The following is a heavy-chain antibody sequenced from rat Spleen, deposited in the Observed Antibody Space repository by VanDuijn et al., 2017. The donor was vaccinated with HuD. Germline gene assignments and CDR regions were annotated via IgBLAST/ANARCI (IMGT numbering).Heavy chain of an antibody. CDR3: SRGPIAAISTSLDY. CDR1: GFSLTSYA. D-gene: IGHD1-2*01. Sequence: QVQMKETGPGLVQRTQTLSVTCTVSGFSLTSYAVHWVRQPPGKGLEWMGRIWGGGGTDYNSAFNSRLSISRDTSKSQVFLKVNSLQTEDTAIYFCSRGPIAAISTSLDYWGQGVIVTVSS. CDR2: IWGGGGT. V-gene: IGHV2-77*01. J-gene: IGHJ2*01.